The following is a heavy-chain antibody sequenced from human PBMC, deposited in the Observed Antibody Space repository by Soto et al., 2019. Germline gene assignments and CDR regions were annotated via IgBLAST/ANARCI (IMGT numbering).Heavy chain of an antibody. CDR2: IIPVFNSA. CDR3: ARSGDGNQRPFDY. V-gene: IGHV1-69*01. Sequence: QVRLVQSGAEVKKPGSSVKVSCKASGYTFSSYTINWVRQAPGQGLELMGGIIPVFNSATYAQKFQGRVTITADESTSTASLELRSLRSEDTAVYYCARSGDGNQRPFDYWGQGTLVTVSS. CDR1: GYTFSSYT. D-gene: IGHD6-25*01. J-gene: IGHJ4*02.